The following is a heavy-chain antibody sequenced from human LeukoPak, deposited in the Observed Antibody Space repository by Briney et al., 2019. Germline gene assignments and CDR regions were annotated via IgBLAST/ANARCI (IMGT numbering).Heavy chain of an antibody. J-gene: IGHJ6*04. V-gene: IGHV3-11*01. Sequence: AGGSLRLSCAASGFIFSDYYMNWIRQAPGKGLEWVSHINGGGTTKYYADSVRGRFTLSRDNAKNTLYLQMNNLRAEDTVVYYCTRGVFSDVWGTGTTVTVSS. CDR1: GFIFSDYY. CDR2: INGGGTTK. CDR3: TRGVFSDV.